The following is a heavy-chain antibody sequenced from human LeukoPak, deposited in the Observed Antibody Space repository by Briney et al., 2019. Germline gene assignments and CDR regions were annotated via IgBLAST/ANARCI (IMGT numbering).Heavy chain of an antibody. J-gene: IGHJ4*02. CDR2: ISYDGSNK. D-gene: IGHD2-21*01. V-gene: IGHV3-30*18. CDR1: GFTFSSYG. Sequence: GRSLRLSCAASGFTFSSYGMHWVRQAPGKGLEWVAVISYDGSNKYYADSVKGRFTISRDNSKNTLYLQMNSLRAEDTAVYYCAKDSDAYCGGDCYQDYWGQGTLVTVSS. CDR3: AKDSDAYCGGDCYQDY.